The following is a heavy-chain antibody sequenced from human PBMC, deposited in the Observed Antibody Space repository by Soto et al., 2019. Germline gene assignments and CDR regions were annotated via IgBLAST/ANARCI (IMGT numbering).Heavy chain of an antibody. CDR2: IYYSGST. Sequence: PSETLSLTCTVSGGSISSGGYYWSWIRQHPGKGLEWIGYIYYSGSTYYNPSLKSRVTISVDTSKNQFSLKLSSVTAADTAVYYCARTVFHTTYYYYGMDVWGQGTTVTVSS. CDR3: ARTVFHTTYYYYGMDV. D-gene: IGHD2-21*01. V-gene: IGHV4-31*03. J-gene: IGHJ6*02. CDR1: GGSISSGGYY.